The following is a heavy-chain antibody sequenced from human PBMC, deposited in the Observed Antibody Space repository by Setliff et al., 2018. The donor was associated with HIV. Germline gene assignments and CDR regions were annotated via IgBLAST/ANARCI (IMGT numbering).Heavy chain of an antibody. CDR1: GFTFSNYW. Sequence: GGSLRLSCATSGFTFSNYWMDWGRQAPGKGLEWVATIKQDGSEIYYMDSVKGRFTISRDNARTSLFLEMRSLRDEDTAVYLCANLWELGAWGQGTLVTVSS. D-gene: IGHD3-16*01. CDR2: IKQDGSEI. J-gene: IGHJ5*02. V-gene: IGHV3-7*03. CDR3: ANLWELGA.